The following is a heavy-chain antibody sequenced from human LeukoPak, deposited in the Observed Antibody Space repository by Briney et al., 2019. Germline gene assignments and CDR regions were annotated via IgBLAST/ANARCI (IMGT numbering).Heavy chain of an antibody. V-gene: IGHV3-21*01. CDR2: ISSSSSYI. CDR3: ARDRDYYGSGSYYTASNYYYGMDV. D-gene: IGHD3-10*01. Sequence: GGSLRLSCVASGFTFSSYSTNWVRQAPGKGLEWVSSISSSSSYIYYADSVKGRFTISRDNAKNSLYLQMNSLRAEDTAVYYCARDRDYYGSGSYYTASNYYYGMDVWGQGTTVTVSS. J-gene: IGHJ6*02. CDR1: GFTFSSYS.